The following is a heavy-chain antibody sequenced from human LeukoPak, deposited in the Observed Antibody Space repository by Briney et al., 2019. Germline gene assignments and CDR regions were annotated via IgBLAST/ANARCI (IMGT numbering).Heavy chain of an antibody. V-gene: IGHV1-69*04. Sequence: GPSVKVSCKASGGTFSNYAISWVRQAPGQGLEWMGRIIPILGITDYAQTFPGRFTITADISTSTVYMELSSLRSEDTAVFYCARDGMVRGIIDYNGMDVWGQGTTVTVSS. J-gene: IGHJ6*02. CDR2: IIPILGIT. CDR1: GGTFSNYA. CDR3: ARDGMVRGIIDYNGMDV. D-gene: IGHD3-10*01.